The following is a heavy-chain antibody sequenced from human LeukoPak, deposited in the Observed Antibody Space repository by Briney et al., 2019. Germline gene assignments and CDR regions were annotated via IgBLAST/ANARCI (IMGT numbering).Heavy chain of an antibody. D-gene: IGHD5-12*01. CDR3: ATISVATTFHDY. Sequence: ASVKVSCKASGYTFTGYYMHWVRQAPGQGLEWMGWVNPNSGNTGYAQKFQGRVTMTRNTSISTAYMELSSLRSEDTAVYYCATISVATTFHDYWGQGTLVTVSS. CDR2: VNPNSGNT. J-gene: IGHJ4*02. CDR1: GYTFTGYY. V-gene: IGHV1-8*02.